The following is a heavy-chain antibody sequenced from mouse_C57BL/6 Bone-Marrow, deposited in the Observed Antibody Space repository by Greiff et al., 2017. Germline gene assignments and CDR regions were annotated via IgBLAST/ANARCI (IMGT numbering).Heavy chain of an antibody. V-gene: IGHV14-1*01. CDR3: TTEMYYDYDAGLYYYAMDY. J-gene: IGHJ4*01. CDR1: GFNIKDYY. CDR2: IDPEDGDT. Sequence: VQLQQSGAELVRPGASVKLSCTASGFNIKDYYMHWVKQRPEQGLEWIGRIDPEDGDTEYAPKFQGKATMTADTSSNTAYLQLSSLTSEDTAVYYYTTEMYYDYDAGLYYYAMDYWGQGTSVTVSS. D-gene: IGHD2-4*01.